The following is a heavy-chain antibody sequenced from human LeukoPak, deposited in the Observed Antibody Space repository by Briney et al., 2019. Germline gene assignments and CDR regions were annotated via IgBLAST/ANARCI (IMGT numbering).Heavy chain of an antibody. CDR2: IVVGSGNT. V-gene: IGHV1-58*02. CDR1: GFTFTSSA. J-gene: IGHJ6*02. Sequence: SVKVSCKASGFTFTSSAMQWVRQARGQRLEWIGWIVVGSGNTNYAQKFQERVTITRDMSTSTAYMELSSLRSEDMAVYYCAADPANYYYYGMDVWGQGTTVTVSS. CDR3: AADPANYYYYGMDV.